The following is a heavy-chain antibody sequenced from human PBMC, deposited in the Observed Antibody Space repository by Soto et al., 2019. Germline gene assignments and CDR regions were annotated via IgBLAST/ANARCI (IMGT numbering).Heavy chain of an antibody. Sequence: ASVKVSCKASGYTFTSYAMHWVRQAPGQRLEWMGWINPSGGSTSYAQKFQGRVTMTRDTSTSTVYMELSSLRSEDTAVYYCAREAAAGTEDYGMDVWGQGTTVTVSS. CDR1: GYTFTSYA. CDR2: INPSGGST. J-gene: IGHJ6*02. V-gene: IGHV1-46*03. D-gene: IGHD6-13*01. CDR3: AREAAAGTEDYGMDV.